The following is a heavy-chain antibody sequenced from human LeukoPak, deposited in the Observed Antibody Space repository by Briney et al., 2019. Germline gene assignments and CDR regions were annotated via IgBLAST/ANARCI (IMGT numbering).Heavy chain of an antibody. CDR1: GGSISSYY. Sequence: SGTLSLTCTVSGGSISSYYWSWIQQPPGKGLEWIGYIYYSGSTNYNPSLKSRVTISVDTSKNQFSLKLSSVTAADTAVYYCARYSNYGDYYYYYMDVWGKGTTVTVSS. V-gene: IGHV4-59*01. CDR2: IYYSGST. J-gene: IGHJ6*03. CDR3: ARYSNYGDYYYYYMDV. D-gene: IGHD4-11*01.